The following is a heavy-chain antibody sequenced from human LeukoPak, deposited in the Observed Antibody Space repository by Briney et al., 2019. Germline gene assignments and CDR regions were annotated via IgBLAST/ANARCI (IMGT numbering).Heavy chain of an antibody. Sequence: PSETLSLPCTVSGGSISSGGYYWSWIRQPPGKGLEWIGYIYHSGSTYYNPSLKSRVTISVDRSKNQFSLKLSSVTAADTAVYYCARTASITIFGVPQAWFDPWGQGTLVTVSS. CDR3: ARTASITIFGVPQAWFDP. D-gene: IGHD3-3*01. CDR2: IYHSGST. CDR1: GGSISSGGYY. J-gene: IGHJ5*02. V-gene: IGHV4-30-2*01.